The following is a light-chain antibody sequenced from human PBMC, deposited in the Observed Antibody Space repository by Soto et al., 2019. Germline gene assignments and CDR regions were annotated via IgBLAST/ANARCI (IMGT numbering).Light chain of an antibody. CDR3: CSYAGSSTHVV. CDR2: EGS. J-gene: IGLJ2*01. CDR1: SSDVGSYNL. Sequence: QSVLTHPASVSGSPGQSITISCTGTSSDVGSYNLVSWYQQHPGKAPKLMIYEGSKRPSGVSNRFSGSKSGNTASLTISGLQAEDEADYYCCSYAGSSTHVVFGGGTQLTVL. V-gene: IGLV2-23*01.